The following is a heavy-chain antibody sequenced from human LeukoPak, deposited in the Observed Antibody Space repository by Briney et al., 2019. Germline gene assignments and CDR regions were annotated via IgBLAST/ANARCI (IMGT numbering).Heavy chain of an antibody. D-gene: IGHD2-2*01. J-gene: IGHJ4*02. CDR2: ISGSGGST. CDR3: AKFLRYCSSTSCYHAGGYFDY. CDR1: GFTFSSYA. V-gene: IGHV3-23*01. Sequence: GGSLRLSCAASGFTFSSYAMSWVRQAPGKGPEWVSAISGSGGSTYYADSVKGRITISRDNSKNTLYLQMNSLRAEDTAVYYCAKFLRYCSSTSCYHAGGYFDYWGQGTLVTVSS.